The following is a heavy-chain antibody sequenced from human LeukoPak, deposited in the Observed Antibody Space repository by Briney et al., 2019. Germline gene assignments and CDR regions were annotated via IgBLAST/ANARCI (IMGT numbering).Heavy chain of an antibody. D-gene: IGHD6-13*01. V-gene: IGHV4-59*12. CDR3: ARERYSSSWINWFDP. J-gene: IGHJ5*02. CDR2: IYYSGST. Sequence: PSETLSLTCTVSGGSISSYYWSWIRQPPGKGLEWIGYIYYSGSTNYNPSLKSRVTISVDTSKNQFSLKLSSVTAADTAVYYCARERYSSSWINWFDPWGQGTLVTVSS. CDR1: GGSISSYY.